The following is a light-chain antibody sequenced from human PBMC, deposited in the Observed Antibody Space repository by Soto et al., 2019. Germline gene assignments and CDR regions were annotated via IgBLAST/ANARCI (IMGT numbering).Light chain of an antibody. Sequence: EIVLTQSPGTLSLSPGERATLSCRASQGVSNNSLAWYQQKPGQAPRLLIYEASNRATGIPARFSGSGSGTDFTLTISSLESEDSAVYYCQQRSYWPPHTFGQGTKVDIK. CDR3: QQRSYWPPHT. CDR1: QGVSNNS. J-gene: IGKJ2*01. CDR2: EAS. V-gene: IGKV3-11*01.